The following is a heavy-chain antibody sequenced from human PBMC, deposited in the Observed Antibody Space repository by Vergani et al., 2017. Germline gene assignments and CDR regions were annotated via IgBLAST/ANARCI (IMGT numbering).Heavy chain of an antibody. D-gene: IGHD5-12*01. CDR1: GYTFSNYY. CDR3: AKANPRNSGYDYLYYYHAMDV. V-gene: IGHV1-46*01. J-gene: IGHJ6*02. CDR2: INPSGGHT. Sequence: QVQVVQSGAEVKKSGASVKVSCKTSGYTFSNYYMHWVRQAPGQGLEWMGIINPSGGHTNYAQKFQGRVTMTRDTSTSTVYMELSSLRSEDTAIYYCAKANPRNSGYDYLYYYHAMDVWGQGTTVTVSS.